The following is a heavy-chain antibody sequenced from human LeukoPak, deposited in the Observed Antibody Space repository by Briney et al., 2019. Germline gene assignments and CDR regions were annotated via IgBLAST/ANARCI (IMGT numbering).Heavy chain of an antibody. CDR1: GFTFSSYW. J-gene: IGHJ4*02. V-gene: IGHV3-74*01. CDR3: AREGVYGFDY. CDR2: INGDGRNI. D-gene: IGHD6-6*01. Sequence: GGSLRLSCVASGFTFSSYWMHWVRQDPRKGLVWVSRINGDGRNINYADSVRGRFTISRDNAKNTLYLQMNTLRVEDTAVYYCAREGVYGFDYWGQGTLVTVSS.